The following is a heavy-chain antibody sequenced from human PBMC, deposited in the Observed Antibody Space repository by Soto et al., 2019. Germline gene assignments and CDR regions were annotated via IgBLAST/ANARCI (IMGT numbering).Heavy chain of an antibody. CDR1: GFTFSSYA. V-gene: IGHV3-23*01. D-gene: IGHD3-22*01. Sequence: GGSLRLSCAASGFTFSSYAMSWVRQAPGKGLEWVSAISGSGGSTYYADSVKGRFTISRDNSKNTLYLQMNSLRAEDTGVYYCAKDWYYYDSSGQWEPDYWGQGTLVTVSS. CDR3: AKDWYYYDSSGQWEPDY. J-gene: IGHJ4*02. CDR2: ISGSGGST.